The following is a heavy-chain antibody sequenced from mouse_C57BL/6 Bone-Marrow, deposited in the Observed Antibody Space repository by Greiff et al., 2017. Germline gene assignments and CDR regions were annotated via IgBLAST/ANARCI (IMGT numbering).Heavy chain of an antibody. V-gene: IGHV1-64*01. CDR2: IHPNRGST. CDR3: AKAGYFDY. J-gene: IGHJ2*01. CDR1: GYTFTSYW. Sequence: QVQLQQPGAELVKPGASVQLSCKASGYTFTSYWMHWVKPRPGQGLEWIGLIHPNRGSTNSNEKFKSKATLTVDKSASTAYRHRSSLTSEDSAVYYFAKAGYFDYWGQGTTLTVSS.